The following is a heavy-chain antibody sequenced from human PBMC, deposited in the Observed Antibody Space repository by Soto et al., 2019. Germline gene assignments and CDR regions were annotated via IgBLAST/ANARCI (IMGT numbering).Heavy chain of an antibody. D-gene: IGHD6-19*01. CDR1: GGSISSSSYY. CDR3: ARLGYSSGWYYFDY. V-gene: IGHV4-39*01. J-gene: IGHJ4*02. CDR2: IYYSGST. Sequence: PSETLSLTCTVSGGSISSSSYYWGWIRQPPGKGLEWIGSIYYSGSTYYNPSLKSRVTISVDTSKNQFSLKLSSVTAADTAVYYCARLGYSSGWYYFDYWGQGTLVTVSS.